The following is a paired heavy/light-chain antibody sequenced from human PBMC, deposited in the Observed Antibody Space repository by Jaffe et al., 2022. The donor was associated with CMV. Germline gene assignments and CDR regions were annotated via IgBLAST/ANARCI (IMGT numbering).Light chain of an antibody. J-gene: IGKJ2*01. CDR3: LQHDSYPYT. V-gene: IGKV1-17*03. CDR2: AAS. CDR1: QGISNY. Sequence: DIQMTQSPSAMSASVGDRVTITCRASQGISNYLAWFQQKPGKAPKRLIYAASTLETGVPSRISGSGSGTEFSLTISSLQPEDFATYYCLQHDSYPYTFGQGTKLEIK.
Heavy chain of an antibody. V-gene: IGHV3-7*01. CDR2: IKQDEIEK. J-gene: IGHJ4*02. Sequence: EVQLVESGGGLVQPGGSLRLSCAASGFTLSNFWMSWVRQAPEKGLEWVANIKQDEIEKNYVDSVKGRFTISRDNAKNSLYLQMDSLRAEDTAVYYCAKGGHLDSWGQGALVTVSS. CDR1: GFTLSNFW. CDR3: AKGGHLDS.